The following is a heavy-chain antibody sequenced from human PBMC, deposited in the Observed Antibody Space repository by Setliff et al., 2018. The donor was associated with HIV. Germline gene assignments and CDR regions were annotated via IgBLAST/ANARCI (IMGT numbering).Heavy chain of an antibody. CDR3: AKDLEPSWHSDSGSNPDY. V-gene: IGHV3-23*03. Sequence: GGSLRLSCAASGFTFTSYAMHWVRQAPGKGLEWVSIIFSGGSATKYSESVKGRFIVSRDDSKNTVYLQMNSLRVEDTAVYYCAKDLEPSWHSDSGSNPDYWGQGTLVTVPS. J-gene: IGHJ4*02. CDR1: GFTFTSYA. CDR2: IFSGGSAT. D-gene: IGHD3-10*01.